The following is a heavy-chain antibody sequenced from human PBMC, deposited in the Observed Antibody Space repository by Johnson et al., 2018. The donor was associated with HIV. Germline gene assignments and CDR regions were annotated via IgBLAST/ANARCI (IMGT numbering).Heavy chain of an antibody. CDR3: ARDANGAFDI. V-gene: IGHV3-30*04. CDR2: ISYDGSNK. CDR1: GFTFSSYA. J-gene: IGHJ3*02. Sequence: VQLVESGGGLIQPGGSLRLSCAASGFTFSSYAMHWVRQAPGKGLEWVAVISYDGSNKYYADSVKGRFTISRDNSKNTLYLQMNSLRAEDTAVYYCARDANGAFDIWGQGTMVTVSS.